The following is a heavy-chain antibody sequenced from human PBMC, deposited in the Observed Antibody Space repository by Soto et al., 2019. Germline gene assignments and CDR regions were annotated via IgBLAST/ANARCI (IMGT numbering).Heavy chain of an antibody. Sequence: GGSLTLSCPASGFTFSSYGMHWVRQAPGKGLEWVAVISYDGSNKYYADSVKGRFTISRDKSKNTLYLQMNSLRAEDTAVYYCAKDPPGVAGTGGWFDPWGQGTLVTVSS. J-gene: IGHJ5*02. D-gene: IGHD6-19*01. CDR3: AKDPPGVAGTGGWFDP. CDR1: GFTFSSYG. V-gene: IGHV3-30*18. CDR2: ISYDGSNK.